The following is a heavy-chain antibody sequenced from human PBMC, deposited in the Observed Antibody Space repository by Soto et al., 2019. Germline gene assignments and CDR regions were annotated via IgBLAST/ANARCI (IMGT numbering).Heavy chain of an antibody. CDR3: ATVATHSYNWIDS. V-gene: IGHV3-74*01. J-gene: IGHJ5*01. Sequence: EVQLVESGGGLVQPGGSLRLSCAASGFTFSTYWMHWVRQAPGKGLVWVSRINADGSTTTYADSVKGRFTISRDNAKNTLYLQMNSLRPEDTAVYFCATVATHSYNWIDSWGQGTLVTISS. D-gene: IGHD3-3*02. CDR1: GFTFSTYW. CDR2: INADGSTT.